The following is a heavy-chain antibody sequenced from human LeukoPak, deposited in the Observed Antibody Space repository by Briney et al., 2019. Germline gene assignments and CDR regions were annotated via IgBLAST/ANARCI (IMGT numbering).Heavy chain of an antibody. CDR2: ISGSGDSI. CDR3: AKVPRQHDNWFDP. V-gene: IGHV3-23*01. CDR1: GFTFSSYA. J-gene: IGHJ5*02. D-gene: IGHD3-9*01. Sequence: GGSLRLSCAASGFTFSSYAMSWVRQAPGKGLEWVSAISGSGDSIYYADSVKGRFTISRDNSKNTLCLQMNSLRAEDTAIYYCAKVPRQHDNWFDPWGQGTLVTVSS.